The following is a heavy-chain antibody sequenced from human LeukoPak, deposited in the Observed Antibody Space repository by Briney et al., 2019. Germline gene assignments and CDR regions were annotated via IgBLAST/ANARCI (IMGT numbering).Heavy chain of an antibody. V-gene: IGHV1-46*01. CDR3: ARRSYARGTFDY. CDR1: GYTFTSYY. D-gene: IGHD5-18*01. CDR2: INPSGGST. J-gene: IGHJ4*02. Sequence: ASVKVSCKASGYTFTSYYMHWVRQAPGQGLEWMGIINPSGGSTSSAQKFQGRVTMTRDTSTSTVYMKLSSLRSEDTAVYYCARRSYARGTFDYWGQGTLVTVSS.